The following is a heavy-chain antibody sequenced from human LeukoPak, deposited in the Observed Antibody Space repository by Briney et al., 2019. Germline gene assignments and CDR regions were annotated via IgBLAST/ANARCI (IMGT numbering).Heavy chain of an antibody. Sequence: PGGSLRLSCAASGFTFSSYSMNWVRQAPGKGLEGVSYISSSSSTIYYADSVKGRFTISRDNAKNSLYLQMNSLRDEDTAVYYCARDLRYDSSGYPDYWGQGTLVTVSS. CDR1: GFTFSSYS. V-gene: IGHV3-48*02. CDR3: ARDLRYDSSGYPDY. J-gene: IGHJ4*02. CDR2: ISSSSSTI. D-gene: IGHD3-22*01.